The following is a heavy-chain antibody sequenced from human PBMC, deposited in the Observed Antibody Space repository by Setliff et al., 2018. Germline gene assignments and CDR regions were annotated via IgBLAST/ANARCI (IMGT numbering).Heavy chain of an antibody. CDR1: GGSLTSRY. D-gene: IGHD2-2*01. J-gene: IGHJ3*02. V-gene: IGHV4-59*12. Sequence: PSETLSLTCTVSGGSLTSRYWSWIRQPPGKGLEWIGYIYYSGSTNYNPSLKSRVTMALDTTKNQISLKLSSVTAADTAVYYCARGRMRGSCSGPSCTYDPFDIWGQGTPVTVSS. CDR2: IYYSGST. CDR3: ARGRMRGSCSGPSCTYDPFDI.